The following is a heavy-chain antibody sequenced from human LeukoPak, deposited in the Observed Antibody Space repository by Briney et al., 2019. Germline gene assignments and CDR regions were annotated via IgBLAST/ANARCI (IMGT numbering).Heavy chain of an antibody. J-gene: IGHJ6*02. V-gene: IGHV4-4*07. CDR3: ARDLGVTIFGLSNGMDV. D-gene: IGHD3-3*01. CDR2: VYTSGST. CDR1: GGSISSYY. Sequence: PSETLSLTCTVSGGSISSYYWSWIRQPAGKGLELIGLVYTSGSTNYNPSLKPRVTMSVDTSTTQFSLKPSSVTAADTAVYSCARDLGVTIFGLSNGMDVWGQGTTVTVSS.